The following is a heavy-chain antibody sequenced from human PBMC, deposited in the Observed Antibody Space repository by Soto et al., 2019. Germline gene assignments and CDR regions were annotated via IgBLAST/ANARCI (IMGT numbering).Heavy chain of an antibody. D-gene: IGHD3-16*01. CDR3: AKDGSWDGGGGES. V-gene: IGHV1-69*18. CDR1: GVTFSSYA. J-gene: IGHJ4*02. Sequence: QVQLVQSGAELKKPGSSVKVSCSASGVTFSSYAFTWVRQAPGQGLEWMGNIIPVFRTSNYAQGFQGRLTITQDESTNIIYMELSSLRSEDTAVYFCAKDGSWDGGGGESWGQGTLVIVSS. CDR2: IIPVFRTS.